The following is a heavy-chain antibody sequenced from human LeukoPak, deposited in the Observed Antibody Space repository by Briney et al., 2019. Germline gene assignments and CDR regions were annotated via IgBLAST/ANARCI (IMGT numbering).Heavy chain of an antibody. CDR3: ARSYCGGDCYSPFFDY. V-gene: IGHV3-21*01. CDR1: TFTFSSYS. CDR2: ISSRSTYI. Sequence: GGSLRLSCAASTFTFSSYSMNWVRQAPGRGLEWVSSISSRSTYIYYADSVKGRFTISRDNAKNSLYLQMNSLRAEDTAVYYCARSYCGGDCYSPFFDYWGQGTLVTVSS. J-gene: IGHJ4*02. D-gene: IGHD2-21*02.